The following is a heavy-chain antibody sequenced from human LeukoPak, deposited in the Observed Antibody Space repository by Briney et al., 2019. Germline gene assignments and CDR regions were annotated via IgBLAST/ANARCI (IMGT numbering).Heavy chain of an antibody. D-gene: IGHD3-22*01. V-gene: IGHV1-69*04. CDR3: ARDHSSGYYPDYFDY. J-gene: IGHJ4*02. CDR1: GGTFSSYT. CDR2: MIPILGIA. Sequence: SVKVSCKASGGTFSSYTISWVRQAPGQGLEWMGRMIPILGIANYAQKFQGRVTITADKSTSTAYMELSSLRSEDTAVYYCARDHSSGYYPDYFDYWGQGTLVTVSS.